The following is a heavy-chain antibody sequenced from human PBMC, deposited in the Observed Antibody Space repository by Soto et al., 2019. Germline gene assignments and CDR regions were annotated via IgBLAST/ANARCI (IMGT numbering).Heavy chain of an antibody. CDR1: GGSFSGYY. CDR3: ARGRVGIAAAQGAFDI. CDR2: INHSGST. V-gene: IGHV4-34*01. Sequence: LSETLSLTCAVYGGSFSGYYWSWIRQPPGKGLEWIGEINHSGSTNYNPSLKSRVTISVDTSKNQFSLKLSSVTAADTAVYYCARGRVGIAAAQGAFDIWGQGTMVTVSS. D-gene: IGHD6-13*01. J-gene: IGHJ3*02.